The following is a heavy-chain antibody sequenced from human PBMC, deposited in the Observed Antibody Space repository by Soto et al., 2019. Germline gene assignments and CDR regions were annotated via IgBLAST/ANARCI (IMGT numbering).Heavy chain of an antibody. V-gene: IGHV1-69*02. CDR1: GGTFSSYT. J-gene: IGHJ3*02. Sequence: SVKVSCKASGGTFSSYTISWVRQAPGQGLEWMGRIIPILGITNYAQKFQGRVTITADKSTSTAYMELSSLRSEDTAVYYCARATHPTGYCSGGSCYSDHFDIWGQGTMVT. CDR3: ARATHPTGYCSGGSCYSDHFDI. D-gene: IGHD2-15*01. CDR2: IIPILGIT.